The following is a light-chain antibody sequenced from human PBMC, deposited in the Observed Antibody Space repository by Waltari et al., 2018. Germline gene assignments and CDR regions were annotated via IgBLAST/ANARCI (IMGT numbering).Light chain of an antibody. Sequence: EIVLTQSSATLSLSRGERATLACRASRRVSSYLAWYQQKPGQAPRLPIYDASNRATGIPARFSGSGSGTDFTLTISSLEPEDFAVYYCQQRSNWPPVTFGQGTRLEIK. CDR3: QQRSNWPPVT. V-gene: IGKV3-11*01. CDR2: DAS. CDR1: RRVSSY. J-gene: IGKJ5*01.